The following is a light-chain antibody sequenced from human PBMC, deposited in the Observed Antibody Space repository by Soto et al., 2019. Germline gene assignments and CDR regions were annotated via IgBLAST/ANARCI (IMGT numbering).Light chain of an antibody. J-gene: IGLJ1*01. CDR3: QSYDGWLSGYV. CDR1: SSNIGAGFD. V-gene: IGLV1-40*01. CDR2: GNN. Sequence: QAVVTQPPSVSGAPGQRVTISCTGNSSNIGAGFDVHWYQQLPKTAPKLLIYGNNNRPSGVPDRFSGSKSGTSPSLAITGLQAEDEADYYCQSYDGWLSGYVFGTGTKVTVL.